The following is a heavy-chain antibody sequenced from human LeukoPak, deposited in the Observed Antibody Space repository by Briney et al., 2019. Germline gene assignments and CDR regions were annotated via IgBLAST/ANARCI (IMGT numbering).Heavy chain of an antibody. CDR2: ISGSGGSA. CDR1: GFSYISYA. Sequence: GGSLRLSCAASGFSYISYAMSWVRQAPGKGLQWVSAISGSGGSAYYAASVKGRFIISRDNSKNTLYLQMNSLRAEDTAVYYCAQDWEDIVVVAATLGYWGQGTLVTVSS. V-gene: IGHV3-23*01. D-gene: IGHD2-15*01. J-gene: IGHJ4*02. CDR3: AQDWEDIVVVAATLGY.